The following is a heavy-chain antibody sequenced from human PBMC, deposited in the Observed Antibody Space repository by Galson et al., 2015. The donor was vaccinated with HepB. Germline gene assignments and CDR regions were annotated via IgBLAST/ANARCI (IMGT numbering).Heavy chain of an antibody. CDR3: ASYPSIAVAEGGGYYYYYGMDV. J-gene: IGHJ6*02. V-gene: IGHV1-3*01. CDR2: INAGNGNT. CDR1: GYTFTSYA. D-gene: IGHD6-19*01. Sequence: SVKVSCKASGYTFTSYAMHWVRQAPGQRLEWMGWINAGNGNTKYSQKFQGRVTITRDTSASTAYMELSSLRSEDTAVYYCASYPSIAVAEGGGYYYYYGMDVWGQGTTVTVSS.